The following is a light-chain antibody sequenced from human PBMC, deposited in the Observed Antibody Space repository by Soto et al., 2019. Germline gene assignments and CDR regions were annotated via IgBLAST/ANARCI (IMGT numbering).Light chain of an antibody. V-gene: IGLV4-69*01. CDR3: QTWGTGIRV. J-gene: IGLJ3*02. Sequence: LVLTQSPSASASLGASVKLTCTLSSGHSSYDIAWHQQQPEKVPRYLMNLNSDGSHSKGDGIPDRFSGSSSGAERYLTISSLQYEDEADYYCQTWGTGIRVFGGGPKLTVL. CDR1: SGHSSYD. CDR2: LNSDGSH.